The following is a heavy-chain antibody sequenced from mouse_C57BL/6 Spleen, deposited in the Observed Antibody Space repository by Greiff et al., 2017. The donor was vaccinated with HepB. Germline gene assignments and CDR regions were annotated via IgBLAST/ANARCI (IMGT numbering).Heavy chain of an antibody. CDR3: ARYDSHGGNWYFDV. D-gene: IGHD2-4*01. CDR2: IYPGDGDT. Sequence: VQLQQSGAELVKPGASVKISCKASGYAFSSYWMNWVKQRPGKGLEWIGQIYPGDGDTNYNGKFKGKATLTADKSASTAYMQLSSLTSEDSAVYCCARYDSHGGNWYFDVWGTGTTVTVSS. J-gene: IGHJ1*03. CDR1: GYAFSSYW. V-gene: IGHV1-80*01.